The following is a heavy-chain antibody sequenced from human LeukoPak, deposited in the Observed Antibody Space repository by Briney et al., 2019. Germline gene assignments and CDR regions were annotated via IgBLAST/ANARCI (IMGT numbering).Heavy chain of an antibody. V-gene: IGHV3-66*01. D-gene: IGHD3/OR15-3a*01. CDR1: GFTVSSSD. Sequence: GGSLRLSCAASGFTVSSSDLSWVRQAPGKGLEWVSIIYSGDNTLHAASVKGRFTIARDNSKNTVYLQMNRLRAEDTAVYYCARGGSSGMNVIFGHWYFDLWGRGTLVTVSS. CDR3: ARGGSSGMNVIFGHWYFDL. CDR2: IYSGDNT. J-gene: IGHJ2*01.